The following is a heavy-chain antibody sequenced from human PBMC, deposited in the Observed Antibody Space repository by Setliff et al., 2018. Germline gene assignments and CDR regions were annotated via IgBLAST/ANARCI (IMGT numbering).Heavy chain of an antibody. D-gene: IGHD2-15*01. CDR2: INPNSGGT. Sequence: ASVKVSCKASGYTFTGYYMHWVRQAPGQGLEWMGWINPNSGGTNYAQKFQGWVTMTRDTSISTAYMELSRLRSDDTAVYYCARDRDSSGGSCYDWDYWGQGTLVTVSS. V-gene: IGHV1-2*04. CDR3: ARDRDSSGGSCYDWDY. CDR1: GYTFTGYY. J-gene: IGHJ4*02.